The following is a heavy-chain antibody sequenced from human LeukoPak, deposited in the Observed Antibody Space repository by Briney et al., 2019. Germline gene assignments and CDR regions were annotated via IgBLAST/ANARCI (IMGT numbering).Heavy chain of an antibody. Sequence: GESLRISCKGSGYSFTSYWISWVRQMPGKGLEWMGRIDPSDSYTNYSPSFQGHVTTSADKSISTAYLQWSSLKASDTAMYYCARRRYYDSSGYYYEEFDYWGQGTLVTVSS. CDR1: GYSFTSYW. CDR2: IDPSDSYT. CDR3: ARRRYYDSSGYYYEEFDY. J-gene: IGHJ4*02. V-gene: IGHV5-10-1*01. D-gene: IGHD3-22*01.